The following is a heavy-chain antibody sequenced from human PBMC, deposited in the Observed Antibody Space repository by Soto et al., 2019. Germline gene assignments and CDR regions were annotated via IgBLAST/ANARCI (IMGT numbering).Heavy chain of an antibody. CDR2: ISGSGGST. Sequence: LRLSGASSGCTLSNYAISWVRQAPGKGLEWVSAISGSGGSTYYADSVKGRFTISRDNSKNTLYLQMNSLRAEDTAVYYCAKIRVAVTTHPYFDYWGQGTLVTVSS. J-gene: IGHJ4*02. CDR3: AKIRVAVTTHPYFDY. D-gene: IGHD4-4*01. V-gene: IGHV3-23*01. CDR1: GCTLSNYA.